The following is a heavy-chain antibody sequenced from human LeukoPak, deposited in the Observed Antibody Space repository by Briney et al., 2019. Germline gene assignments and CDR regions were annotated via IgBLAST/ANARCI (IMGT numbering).Heavy chain of an antibody. CDR3: ARGAPSSSGWLYYGMDV. V-gene: IGHV3-30*03. D-gene: IGHD6-19*01. J-gene: IGHJ6*02. CDR1: GFTFSSYG. CDR2: ISYDGSNK. Sequence: GGSLRLSCAASGFTFSSYGMHWVRQAPGQGLEWVAVISYDGSNKYYADSVKGRFTISRDNSKNTLYLQMNSLRAEDTAVYYCARGAPSSSGWLYYGMDVWGQGTTVTVSS.